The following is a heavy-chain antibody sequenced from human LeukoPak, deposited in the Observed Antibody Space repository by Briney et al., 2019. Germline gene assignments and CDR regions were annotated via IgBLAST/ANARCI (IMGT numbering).Heavy chain of an antibody. Sequence: GGSLRLSCAASGFTFSSYAMHWVRQAPGKGLEWVAVISYDGSSKYSADSVKGRFTISRDNSKNTLYLQMNSLRAEDTAVYYCARALEVWAGIAVAGLDYWGQGTLVTVSS. CDR2: ISYDGSSK. D-gene: IGHD6-19*01. CDR3: ARALEVWAGIAVAGLDY. CDR1: GFTFSSYA. J-gene: IGHJ4*02. V-gene: IGHV3-30-3*01.